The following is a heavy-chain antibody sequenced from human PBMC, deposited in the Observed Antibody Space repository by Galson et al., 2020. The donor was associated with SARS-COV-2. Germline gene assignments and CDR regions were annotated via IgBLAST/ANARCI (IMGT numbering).Heavy chain of an antibody. CDR3: ASPRGSYYYDSSGYGTSFDY. D-gene: IGHD3-22*01. V-gene: IGHV3-30*03. J-gene: IGHJ4*02. Sequence: APGKGLEWVAVISYDGSNKYYADSVKGRFTISRDNSKNTLYLQMNSLRAEDTAVYYCASPRGSYYYDSSGYGTSFDYWGQGTLVTVSS. CDR2: ISYDGSNK.